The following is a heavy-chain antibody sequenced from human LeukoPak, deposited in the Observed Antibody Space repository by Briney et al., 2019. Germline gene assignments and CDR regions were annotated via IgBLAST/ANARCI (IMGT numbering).Heavy chain of an antibody. J-gene: IGHJ5*02. CDR1: GGSISSYY. CDR3: ARGSGYATHGWFDP. CDR2: ISDIGSI. V-gene: IGHV4-59*12. D-gene: IGHD5-12*01. Sequence: SETLSLTCTVSGGSISSYYWSWIRQPPGKGLEWIAYISDIGSINYNPSLKSRVTISLDTSKNQFSLKLSSVTAADTAVYYCARGSGYATHGWFDPWGQGTLATVSS.